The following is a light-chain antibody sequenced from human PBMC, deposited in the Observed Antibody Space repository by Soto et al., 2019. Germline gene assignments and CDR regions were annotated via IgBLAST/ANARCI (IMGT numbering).Light chain of an antibody. CDR3: RNYASSPPGFL. V-gene: IGKV3-20*01. J-gene: IGKJ3*01. CDR2: GAS. Sequence: EIVLTQAPGTLSLFPGERAILSCRASQRVSSTYFACYWQKPGQPPRLLIYGASKRATGVPDRVSGSGSGTGFTLTINRLEPEDFPVYYCRNYASSPPGFLFGHGTPVDI. CDR1: QRVSSTY.